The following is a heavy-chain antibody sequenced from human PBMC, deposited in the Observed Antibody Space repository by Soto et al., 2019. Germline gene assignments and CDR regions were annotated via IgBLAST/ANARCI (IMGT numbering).Heavy chain of an antibody. CDR1: GGSFSGYY. J-gene: IGHJ4*02. D-gene: IGHD2-15*01. CDR3: ARRVVAAFWTPMRL. V-gene: IGHV4-34*01. CDR2: INHSAST. Sequence: QVQLQQWGAGLLKPSETLSLTCAVYGGSFSGYYWSWIRQPPGKGLEWIGEINHSASTNYNPSLKSRVTISVDTSKNQFSLKLSSVTAADTVVYYCARRVVAAFWTPMRLWGLGTLVTVSS.